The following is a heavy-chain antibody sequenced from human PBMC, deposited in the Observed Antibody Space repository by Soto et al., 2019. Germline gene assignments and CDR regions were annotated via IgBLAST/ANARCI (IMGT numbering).Heavy chain of an antibody. V-gene: IGHV3-30*04. J-gene: IGHJ4*02. D-gene: IGHD6-19*01. Sequence: QVQLVESGGGVVQPGRSLRLSCIASGFTFSTYAMHWVRQAPGKGLEWVAVIVYADSVKGRFTISRDTSKNALYLQMNRLRAEDRAVYYCARDLIEYVAGWYSKGFDYWGQGTLVPVSS. CDR2: I. CDR3: ARDLIEYVAGWYSKGFDY. CDR1: GFTFSTYA.